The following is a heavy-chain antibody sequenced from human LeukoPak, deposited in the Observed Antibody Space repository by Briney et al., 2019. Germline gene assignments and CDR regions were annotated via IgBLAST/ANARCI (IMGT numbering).Heavy chain of an antibody. D-gene: IGHD3-10*02. CDR1: GGSFSGYY. J-gene: IGHJ6*03. Sequence: SETLSLTCAVYGGSFSGYYWSWIRQPAGKGLEWIGRIYTSGSTNYSPSLRSRVTISVDTSKNQFSLKLSSVTAADTAVYYCARAGYVSRPGGYYYYMDVWGKGTTVTVSS. V-gene: IGHV4-59*10. CDR2: IYTSGST. CDR3: ARAGYVSRPGGYYYYMDV.